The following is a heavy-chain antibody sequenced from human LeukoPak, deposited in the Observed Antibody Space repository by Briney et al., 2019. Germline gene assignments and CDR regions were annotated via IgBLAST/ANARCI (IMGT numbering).Heavy chain of an antibody. Sequence: PGGSLRLSCAASGFTFSSYAMSWVRQAPGKGLEWVSAISGSGGSTYYADSVKGRFTISRDNSKNTLYLQMNSLRAEDTAVYYCAKDQATYYDILTGYDFDYWGQGTLVTVSS. J-gene: IGHJ4*02. CDR3: AKDQATYYDILTGYDFDY. D-gene: IGHD3-9*01. CDR1: GFTFSSYA. CDR2: ISGSGGST. V-gene: IGHV3-23*01.